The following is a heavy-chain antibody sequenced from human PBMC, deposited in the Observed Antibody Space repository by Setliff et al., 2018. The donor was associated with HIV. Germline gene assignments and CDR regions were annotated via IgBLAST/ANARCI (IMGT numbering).Heavy chain of an antibody. Sequence: SETLSLTCTVSGGSISSYYWTWIRQPPGKGLEWIGYIYYSGTTNYNPSLRSRVTISVDTSKNQFSLKLRSVTAADTAMYYCAREYYRSGGYYSGWKYYYMDVWGKGTTVTVSS. V-gene: IGHV4-59*12. D-gene: IGHD2-15*01. CDR2: IYYSGTT. CDR3: AREYYRSGGYYSGWKYYYMDV. J-gene: IGHJ6*03. CDR1: GGSISSYY.